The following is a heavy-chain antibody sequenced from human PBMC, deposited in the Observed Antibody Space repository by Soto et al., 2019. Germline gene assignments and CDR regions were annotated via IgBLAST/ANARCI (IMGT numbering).Heavy chain of an antibody. V-gene: IGHV4-59*01. CDR1: GGSISSYY. Sequence: KAXATLSLSFTVSGGSISSYYWSWIRQPPGKGLEWIGSIYYSGSTNYNPSLKSRVTISVDTSKNQFSLKLSSVTAADTAVYYCAREDPVAVSFDIWGQGTMVTVSS. D-gene: IGHD6-19*01. J-gene: IGHJ3*02. CDR2: IYYSGST. CDR3: AREDPVAVSFDI.